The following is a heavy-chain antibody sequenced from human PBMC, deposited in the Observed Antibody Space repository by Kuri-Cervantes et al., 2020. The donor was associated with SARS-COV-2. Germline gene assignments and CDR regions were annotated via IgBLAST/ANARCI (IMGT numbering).Heavy chain of an antibody. CDR1: GGSISSYY. CDR2: IYTSGST. J-gene: IGHJ2*01. Sequence: GSLRPSCTVPGGSISSYYWSWIRQPAGKGLGWIGRIYTSGSTNYNPSLKSRVTMSVDTSKNQFSLKLSSVTAADTAVYYCARALASFWSGSDWYFDLWGRGTLVTVSS. D-gene: IGHD3-3*01. V-gene: IGHV4-4*07. CDR3: ARALASFWSGSDWYFDL.